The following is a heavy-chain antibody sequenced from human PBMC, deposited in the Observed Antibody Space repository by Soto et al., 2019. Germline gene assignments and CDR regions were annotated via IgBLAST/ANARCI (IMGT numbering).Heavy chain of an antibody. CDR3: ARHVYSSGWYWGFYFDY. CDR2: IYYSGST. V-gene: IGHV4-39*01. D-gene: IGHD6-19*01. CDR1: GGSISSSSYY. J-gene: IGHJ4*02. Sequence: SETLSLTCTVSGGSISSSSYYWGWIRQPPGKGLEWIGSIYYSGSTYYNPSLKSRFTISVDTSKNQFSLKLSSVTAADTAVYYCARHVYSSGWYWGFYFDYWGQGTLVTVSS.